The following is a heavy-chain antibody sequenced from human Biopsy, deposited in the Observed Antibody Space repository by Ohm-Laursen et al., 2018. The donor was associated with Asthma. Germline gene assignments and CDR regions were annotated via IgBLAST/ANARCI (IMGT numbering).Heavy chain of an antibody. Sequence: SLRLSCAASGFTFRAHAMSWVRQAPGKGLEWVSTISGNSGITYYADSMQGRFTISRDNSQNTLYLHMDSLSAEDTAVYYCAKDRSGTWYGFDYWGQGTLVTVSS. CDR1: GFTFRAHA. J-gene: IGHJ4*02. V-gene: IGHV3-23*01. CDR3: AKDRSGTWYGFDY. CDR2: ISGNSGIT. D-gene: IGHD6-13*01.